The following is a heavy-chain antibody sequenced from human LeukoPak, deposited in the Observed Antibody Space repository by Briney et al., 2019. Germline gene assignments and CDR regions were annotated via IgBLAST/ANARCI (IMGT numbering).Heavy chain of an antibody. D-gene: IGHD2-21*02. CDR3: ARVPGYCGGDCYFDY. V-gene: IGHV3-7*01. Sequence: GGSLRLSCAASGFTFSSYWMSWVRQAPGKGLEWVANIKQDGSEKYYVDSVKGRFTISRDNAKNSLSLQMNSLRAEDTAVYYCARVPGYCGGDCYFDYWGQGTLVTVSS. CDR2: IKQDGSEK. CDR1: GFTFSSYW. J-gene: IGHJ4*02.